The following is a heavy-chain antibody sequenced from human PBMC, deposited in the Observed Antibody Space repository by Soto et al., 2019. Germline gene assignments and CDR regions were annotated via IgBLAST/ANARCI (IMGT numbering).Heavy chain of an antibody. CDR3: AKFASGTYPYYFDY. D-gene: IGHD1-26*01. CDR2: ISGSGDST. V-gene: IGHV3-23*01. J-gene: IGHJ4*02. Sequence: GGSLRLCCAASGFTFASYDRNWVRQAPGKGLEWVSTISGSGDSTYSADSLKGRFTISRDNSKNALYLQMNSLRAEDTAVYYCAKFASGTYPYYFDYWGQGTLVTVSS. CDR1: GFTFASYD.